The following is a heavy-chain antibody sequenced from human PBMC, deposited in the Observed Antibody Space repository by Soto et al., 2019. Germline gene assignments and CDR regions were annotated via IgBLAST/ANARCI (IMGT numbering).Heavy chain of an antibody. CDR2: IGTLHDA. CDR1: GFTFSAFD. CDR3: ARQASYWHGGGGWFDP. V-gene: IGHV3-13*01. D-gene: IGHD2-8*02. Sequence: EVQLVESGGGLVEPGGSLRLSCAASGFTFSAFDMHWVRQATGKGLEWVAAIGTLHDAYYPDSVKGRFTISRENAKNSLYLQMKSLRAGDTGVYYCARQASYWHGGGGWFDPWGQGTLVTVSS. J-gene: IGHJ5*02.